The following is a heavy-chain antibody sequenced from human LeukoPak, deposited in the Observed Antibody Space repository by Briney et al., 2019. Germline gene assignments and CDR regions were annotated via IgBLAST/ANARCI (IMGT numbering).Heavy chain of an antibody. Sequence: SETLSLTCTVSGGSISTYYWSWIRQPPGKGLEWIGYIYYSGSTNYNPSLKSRVTISVDTSKNQFSLKLSSVTAADTAVYYCARDRSIAVAGTDDAFDIRGQGTMVAVSS. J-gene: IGHJ3*02. D-gene: IGHD6-19*01. V-gene: IGHV4-59*01. CDR1: GGSISTYY. CDR2: IYYSGST. CDR3: ARDRSIAVAGTDDAFDI.